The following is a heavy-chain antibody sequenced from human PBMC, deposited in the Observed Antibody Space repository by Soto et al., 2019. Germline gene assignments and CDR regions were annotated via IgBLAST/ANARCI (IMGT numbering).Heavy chain of an antibody. CDR3: ARGLPDRNAYNYYMDG. J-gene: IGHJ6*03. CDR1: GYTFSKYG. V-gene: IGHV1-18*01. CDR2: IDPSNGNT. D-gene: IGHD2-15*01. Sequence: QVQLLQSGGEVRKPGASVKVSCKASGYTFSKYGISWVRQARGQGLEWMAWIDPSNGNTNYAQKFQGRVTLTTDTSTTIAYMALRTVKLDDSALYFCARGLPDRNAYNYYMDGLGRWTTVFGSS.